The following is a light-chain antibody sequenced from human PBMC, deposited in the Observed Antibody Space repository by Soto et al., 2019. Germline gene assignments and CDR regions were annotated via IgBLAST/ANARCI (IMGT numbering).Light chain of an antibody. Sequence: QSALTQPHSVSGSPGQSVTISCTGTSNDIGGYNSVSWYQRHPGKAPKLIIYDVTKRPSGVPDRFSGSKSGDTASLTISGLQPEDEAEYYCCSYAGTHTFVIFGAGTQLTVL. CDR2: DVT. CDR3: CSYAGTHTFVI. CDR1: SNDIGGYNS. V-gene: IGLV2-11*01. J-gene: IGLJ2*01.